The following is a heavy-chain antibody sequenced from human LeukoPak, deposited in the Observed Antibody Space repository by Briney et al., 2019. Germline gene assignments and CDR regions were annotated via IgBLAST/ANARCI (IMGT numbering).Heavy chain of an antibody. V-gene: IGHV1-24*01. D-gene: IGHD3-3*01. CDR3: ATDSLNNYDFWSGYPDV. J-gene: IGHJ6*04. CDR2: FDPEDGET. CDR1: GYTLTELS. Sequence: ASVKVSCKVSGYTLTELSMHWVRQAPGKGLEWMGGFDPEDGETIYAQKFQGRVTMTEDTSTDTAYMELSSPRSEDTAVYYCATDSLNNYDFWSGYPDVWGKGTTVTVSS.